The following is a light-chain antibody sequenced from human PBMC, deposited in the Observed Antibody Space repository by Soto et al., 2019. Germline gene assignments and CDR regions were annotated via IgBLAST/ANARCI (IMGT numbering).Light chain of an antibody. V-gene: IGLV2-14*03. CDR3: ISYTDRQSYL. J-gene: IGLJ1*01. CDR2: AVS. CDR1: SSDIGSYHH. Sequence: QSALTQPASVSGSPGQSITISCSGTSSDIGSYHHVAWYQQFPGKSPKLIIYAVSDRPSGVSDRFSGSKSGISASLTISGLQTEDEADYYCISYTDRQSYLFGTGTKLTVL.